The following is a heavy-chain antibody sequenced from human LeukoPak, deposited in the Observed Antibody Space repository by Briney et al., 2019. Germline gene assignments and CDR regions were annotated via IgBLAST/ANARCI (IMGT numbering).Heavy chain of an antibody. V-gene: IGHV3-21*04. CDR2: ISSNSRYI. J-gene: IGHJ4*02. CDR1: GFTFSTYS. Sequence: GGSLRLSCAASGFTFSTYSMSWVRQAPGKGLEWVSSISSNSRYIYYADSMRGRFTISRDNAKNSLYLQMNSLRAEDTAVYYCAKSGLNRFDYWGQGTLVTVSS. D-gene: IGHD2-15*01. CDR3: AKSGLNRFDY.